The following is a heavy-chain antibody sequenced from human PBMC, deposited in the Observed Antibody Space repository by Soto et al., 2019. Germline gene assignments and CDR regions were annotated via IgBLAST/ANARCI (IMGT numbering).Heavy chain of an antibody. CDR3: AADTGYSSSWYYYYYYYMDV. Sequence: GASVKVSCKASGFTFTSSAMQWVRQARGQRLEWIGWIVVGSGNTNYAQKFQERVTITRDMSTSTAYMELSSLRSEDTAVYYCAADTGYSSSWYYYYYYYMDVWGKGTTVTVSS. J-gene: IGHJ6*03. D-gene: IGHD6-13*01. V-gene: IGHV1-58*02. CDR2: IVVGSGNT. CDR1: GFTFTSSA.